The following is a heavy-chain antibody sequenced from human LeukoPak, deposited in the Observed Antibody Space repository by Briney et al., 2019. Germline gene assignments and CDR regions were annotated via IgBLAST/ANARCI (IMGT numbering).Heavy chain of an antibody. J-gene: IGHJ6*02. D-gene: IGHD2-2*01. CDR3: AKTYCSSTSCWGFYGMDV. Sequence: GGSLRLSCAASGFTFSSYGMHWVRQAPGKGLEWVAVISYDGSNKYYADSVKGRFTISRDNSKNTLYLQMNSLRAGDTAVYYCAKTYCSSTSCWGFYGMDVWGQGTTVTVSS. V-gene: IGHV3-30*18. CDR1: GFTFSSYG. CDR2: ISYDGSNK.